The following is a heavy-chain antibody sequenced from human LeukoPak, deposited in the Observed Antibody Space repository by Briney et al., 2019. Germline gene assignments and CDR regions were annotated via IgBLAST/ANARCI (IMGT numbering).Heavy chain of an antibody. D-gene: IGHD3-22*01. CDR2: ISGSGGST. V-gene: IGHV3-23*01. CDR1: GFTFSSYA. Sequence: PGGSLRLSCAASGFTFSSYAMSWVRQAPGKGLEWVSAISGSGGSTYYADSVKGRFTISRDNSKNTLYLQMNSLRAEDTAVYYCAKGPPPYYYDSSGYYFPFDYWGQGTLVTVSS. CDR3: AKGPPPYYYDSSGYYFPFDY. J-gene: IGHJ4*02.